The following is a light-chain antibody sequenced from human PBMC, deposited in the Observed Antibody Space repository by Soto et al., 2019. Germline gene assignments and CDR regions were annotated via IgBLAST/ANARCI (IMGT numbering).Light chain of an antibody. Sequence: ETVLTQSPVTLPLSPGDRATLSCKASQTVDNNYVAWYQQRRGQPPRLLIPGPYGWAPGVPDRFRGSGSGTDFTLTISRVEPEDFAVYYCHHYGRSPSFGPGTEV. CDR3: HHYGRSPS. V-gene: IGKV3-20*01. CDR1: QTVDNNY. J-gene: IGKJ3*01. CDR2: GPY.